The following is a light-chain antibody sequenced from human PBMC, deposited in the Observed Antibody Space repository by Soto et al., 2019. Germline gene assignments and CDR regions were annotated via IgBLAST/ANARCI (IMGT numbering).Light chain of an antibody. CDR3: QQRSNWLYT. CDR2: DAS. V-gene: IGKV3-11*01. CDR1: QSVSSY. J-gene: IGKJ2*01. Sequence: EIVLTQSPATLSLSPGERATLSCRASQSVSSYLASYQQKPGQAPRLLIYDASNRAAGTPARFSGSGSGTEFTRTISSLEPEDFAVYYCQQRSNWLYTFGQGTKLEIK.